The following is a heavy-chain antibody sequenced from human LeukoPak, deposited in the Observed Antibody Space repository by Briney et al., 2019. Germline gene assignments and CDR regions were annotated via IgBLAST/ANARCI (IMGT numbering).Heavy chain of an antibody. CDR2: IIPIFGTA. CDR3: ARAPRREGWGVFDY. J-gene: IGHJ4*02. Sequence: SVKVSCKASGGTFSSYAISWVRQAPGQGLEWMGGIIPIFGTAYYAQKFQGRVTITTDESTSTAYMELSSLGSEDTAVYYCARAPRREGWGVFDYWGQGTLVTVSS. CDR1: GGTFSSYA. V-gene: IGHV1-69*05. D-gene: IGHD3-16*01.